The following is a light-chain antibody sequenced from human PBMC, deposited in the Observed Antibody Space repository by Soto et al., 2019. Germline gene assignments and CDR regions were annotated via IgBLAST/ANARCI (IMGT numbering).Light chain of an antibody. J-gene: IGKJ1*01. V-gene: IGKV3-15*01. CDR3: RQYKNWQWT. CDR2: GAS. CDR1: QSVSRY. Sequence: EIVMTQSPATLSVSPGERVTLSCMASQSVSRYLAWYQQIPGQAPRLLIHGASTGVIGVPDRCSGSGSGTEFTLTISTRRSEDYAVSYCRQYKNWQWTFGQGTKVEI.